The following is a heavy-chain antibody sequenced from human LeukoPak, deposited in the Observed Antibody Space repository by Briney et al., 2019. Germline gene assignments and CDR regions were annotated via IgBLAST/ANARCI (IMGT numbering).Heavy chain of an antibody. J-gene: IGHJ4*02. D-gene: IGHD2-21*01. Sequence: GGSLRLSCAASGFTFSSYGMHWVRQAPGKGLEWVAFIRYDGSNKYYADSVKGRFTISRDSSKNTLYLQMNRLRAEDAAVYYCAKAPVTTCSGAYCYPFDYWGQGTLVTVSS. V-gene: IGHV3-30*02. CDR2: IRYDGSNK. CDR1: GFTFSSYG. CDR3: AKAPVTTCSGAYCYPFDY.